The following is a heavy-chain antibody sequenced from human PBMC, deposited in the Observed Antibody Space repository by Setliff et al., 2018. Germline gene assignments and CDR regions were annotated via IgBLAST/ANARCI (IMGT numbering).Heavy chain of an antibody. V-gene: IGHV4-34*01. CDR2: SNHGGST. J-gene: IGHJ4*02. CDR3: AKERYFDWFFEN. D-gene: IGHD3-9*01. Sequence: PSETLSLTCSVYGESFSNNYWSWIRQTPGKGLEWIGESNHGGSTSYHPSLKSRLTMSVDTSKNQFSLNLNSVTAADTAVYYCAKERYFDWFFENWGQGTLVTVSS. CDR1: GESFSNNY.